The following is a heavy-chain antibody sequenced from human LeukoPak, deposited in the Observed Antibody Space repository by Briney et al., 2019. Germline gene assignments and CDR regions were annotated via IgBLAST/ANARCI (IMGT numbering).Heavy chain of an antibody. V-gene: IGHV4-59*01. Sequence: SETLSLTCTVSGGSISSYYWSWIRQPPGKGLEWIGYIYYSGSTNYNPPLKSRVTISVDTSKNQFSLKLSSVTAADTAVYYCARGWLQSPFDYWGQGTLVTVSS. CDR2: IYYSGST. CDR3: ARGWLQSPFDY. J-gene: IGHJ4*02. CDR1: GGSISSYY. D-gene: IGHD5-24*01.